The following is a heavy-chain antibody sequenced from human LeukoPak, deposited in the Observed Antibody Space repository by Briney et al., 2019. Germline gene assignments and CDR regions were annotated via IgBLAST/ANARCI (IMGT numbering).Heavy chain of an antibody. CDR3: AKDLKRTAVAGAFDY. Sequence: GGSLRLSCAASGFTFSSYGMHWVRQAPGKGLEWVAVIWYDGSNKYYADSVKGRFTISRDNSKNTLYLQMNSLRAEDTAVYYCAKDLKRTAVAGAFDYWGQGTLVTVSS. CDR1: GFTFSSYG. J-gene: IGHJ4*02. CDR2: IWYDGSNK. V-gene: IGHV3-33*06. D-gene: IGHD6-19*01.